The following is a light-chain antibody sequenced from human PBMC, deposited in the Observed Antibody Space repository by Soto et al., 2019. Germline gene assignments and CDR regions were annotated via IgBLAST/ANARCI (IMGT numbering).Light chain of an antibody. CDR3: QAYDYSLTASV. V-gene: IGLV2-14*01. J-gene: IGLJ3*02. CDR1: SSDIGNVYY. Sequence: QSALTQPASVSGSPGQSITISCTGTSSDIGNVYYVSWYQQHPGKAPKLVIFGNRNRPSGVPERFSGSKSGTSASLAITGLQTEDEADYYCQAYDYSLTASVFGGGTKLTVL. CDR2: GNR.